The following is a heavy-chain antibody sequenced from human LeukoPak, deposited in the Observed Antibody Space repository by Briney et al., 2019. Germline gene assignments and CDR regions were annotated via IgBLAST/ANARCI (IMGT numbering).Heavy chain of an antibody. CDR2: IKSKTDGGTT. CDR1: GFTFSNAW. J-gene: IGHJ6*03. D-gene: IGHD4-17*01. Sequence: GGSLRLSCAASGFTFSNAWMSWVRQAPGKGLEWVGRIKSKTDGGTTDYAAPVKGRFTISRDDSKNTLYLQMNSLKTEDTAVYYCITDNGDYYYYYYMDVWSKGTTVTVSS. V-gene: IGHV3-15*01. CDR3: ITDNGDYYYYYYMDV.